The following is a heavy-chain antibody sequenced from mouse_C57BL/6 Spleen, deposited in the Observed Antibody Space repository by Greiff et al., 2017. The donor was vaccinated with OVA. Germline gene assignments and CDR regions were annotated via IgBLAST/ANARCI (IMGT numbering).Heavy chain of an antibody. CDR2: IYPGDGDT. J-gene: IGHJ1*03. D-gene: IGHD1-1*01. CDR3: ANYDGSSYDWYFDV. Sequence: VQLQQSGPELVKPGASVKISCKASGYAFSSSWMNWVKQRPGKGLEWIGRIYPGDGDTNYNEKFKSKATLTVDKSSSTAYMQLSSLTSEDSAVYYCANYDGSSYDWYFDVWGTGTTVTVSS. V-gene: IGHV1-82*01. CDR1: GYAFSSSW.